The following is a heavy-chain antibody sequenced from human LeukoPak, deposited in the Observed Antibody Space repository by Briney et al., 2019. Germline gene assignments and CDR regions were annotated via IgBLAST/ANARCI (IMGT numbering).Heavy chain of an antibody. CDR1: GGSTSSSSYS. V-gene: IGHV4-39*01. D-gene: IGHD6-19*01. CDR2: IYYSGST. J-gene: IGHJ4*02. Sequence: PSETLSLTCTVSGGSTSSSSYSWGWIRQPPGKGLEWIGSIYYSGSTYYNPSLKSRVTIPVDTSKNQFSLKLSSVTAADTAVYYCARPARRSSGWYYDYWGQGTLVTVSS. CDR3: ARPARRSSGWYYDY.